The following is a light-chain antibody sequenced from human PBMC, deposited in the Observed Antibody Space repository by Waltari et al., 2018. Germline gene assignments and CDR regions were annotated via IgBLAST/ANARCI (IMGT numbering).Light chain of an antibody. CDR3: SSYTSSSTPLV. CDR2: DVT. V-gene: IGLV2-14*03. Sequence: QSALTQPASVSGSPGQSITISCTGTSSDLGAYNYVSWYQQHPGQAPKLMIYDVTSRPSGVSNRFSGSKSGNTASLTISGLQAEDEADYYCSSYTSSSTPLVFGGGTKLTVL. J-gene: IGLJ2*01. CDR1: SSDLGAYNY.